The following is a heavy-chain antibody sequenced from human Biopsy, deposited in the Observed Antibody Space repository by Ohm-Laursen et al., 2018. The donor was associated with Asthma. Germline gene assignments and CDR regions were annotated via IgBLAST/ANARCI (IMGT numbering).Heavy chain of an antibody. CDR1: GFTFSSYA. Sequence: SLRLSCTASGFTFSSYAMSWLRQAPGKGLEWVSSISSSGASTYYADSVKGRFTISRDNSKNTLYLQMSSLRADDTAVYYCAKGGTYTTDRYAYWGQGSLVTVSS. CDR2: ISSSGAST. V-gene: IGHV3-23*01. CDR3: AKGGTYTTDRYAY. J-gene: IGHJ4*02. D-gene: IGHD1-26*01.